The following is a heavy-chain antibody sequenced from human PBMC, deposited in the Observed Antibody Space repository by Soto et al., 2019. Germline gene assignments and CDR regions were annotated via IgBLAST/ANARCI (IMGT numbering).Heavy chain of an antibody. CDR1: GFTFSSYA. D-gene: IGHD1-26*01. CDR3: ARRGSGSYYDY. J-gene: IGHJ4*02. CDR2: ISGSGGST. Sequence: EVQLLESGGGLVQPWGSPRLSCAASGFTFSSYAMRWVRQAPVKGLEWVSAISGSGGSTYYADSVKGRFTISRDNSKNTLYLQMNILRAEDTAVYYCARRGSGSYYDYWGQGTLVTVSS. V-gene: IGHV3-23*01.